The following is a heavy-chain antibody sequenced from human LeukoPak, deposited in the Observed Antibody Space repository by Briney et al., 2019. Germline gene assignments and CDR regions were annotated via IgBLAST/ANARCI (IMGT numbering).Heavy chain of an antibody. CDR3: AREPDYGSGYGMDV. Sequence: GGSLRLSCAASGFTFSSYGMHWVRQAPGKGLEWVAVISYDGSNKYYADSVKGRFTISRDNSKNTLYLQMNSLRAEDTAVYYCAREPDYGSGYGMDVWGQGTTVTVSS. CDR2: ISYDGSNK. J-gene: IGHJ6*02. D-gene: IGHD3-10*01. CDR1: GFTFSSYG. V-gene: IGHV3-30*03.